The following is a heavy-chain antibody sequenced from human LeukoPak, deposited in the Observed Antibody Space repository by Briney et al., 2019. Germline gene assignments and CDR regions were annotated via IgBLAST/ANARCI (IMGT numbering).Heavy chain of an antibody. CDR1: GFTFSGYW. D-gene: IGHD2-15*01. CDR3: ARARYCSSSSCYLDC. CDR2: IKPDGSEK. V-gene: IGHV3-7*02. Sequence: GGSLRLSCSASGFTFSGYWMSWVRQAPGKGLEWVANIKPDGSEKYYVDSVKGRFTISRDNAKNSLYLQMDSLRAEDTAVYYCARARYCSSSSCYLDCWGQGTLGTVSS. J-gene: IGHJ4*02.